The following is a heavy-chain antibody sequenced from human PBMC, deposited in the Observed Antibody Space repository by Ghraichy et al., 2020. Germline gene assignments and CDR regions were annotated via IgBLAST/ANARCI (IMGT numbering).Heavy chain of an antibody. CDR1: GFTVSRNY. J-gene: IGHJ3*01. CDR3: ATDQGLGAFDV. CDR2: IYSGGST. Sequence: GSLRLSCAASGFTVSRNYMNWVRQAPGKGLEWVSVIYSGGSTSYADSVKGRFTISRDSSKNTLYLQLNRLRFEDTAVYYCATDQGLGAFDVWGQGTMVTVSS. D-gene: IGHD5/OR15-5a*01. V-gene: IGHV3-53*01.